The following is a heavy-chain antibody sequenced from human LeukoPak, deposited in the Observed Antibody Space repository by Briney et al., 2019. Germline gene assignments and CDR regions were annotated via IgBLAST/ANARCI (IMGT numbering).Heavy chain of an antibody. D-gene: IGHD6-13*01. CDR2: INHSGST. Sequence: PSETLSLTCAVYGGSFSGYYWSWIRQPPGKGLEWIGEINHSGSTNYNPSLKSRVTISVDKSKNQFSLKLSSVTAAETAVYYCARGEVYSSSWYDYYYGMDVWGQGTTVTVSS. V-gene: IGHV4-34*01. CDR3: ARGEVYSSSWYDYYYGMDV. J-gene: IGHJ6*02. CDR1: GGSFSGYY.